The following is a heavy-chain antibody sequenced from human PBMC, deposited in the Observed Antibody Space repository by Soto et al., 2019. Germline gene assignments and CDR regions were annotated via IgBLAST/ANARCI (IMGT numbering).Heavy chain of an antibody. CDR2: INPSGGSK. CDR1: GYTFTSYY. J-gene: IGHJ6*02. CDR3: ARGADCGGDRRTTHVDNYGMDV. Sequence: QVQLVQSGAEVKKPVASVKVSCKSSGYTFTSYYMHWVRQAPGQGLEWMGIINPSGGSKSYAQKYQGRVTMTGDTSTSTVYMELSSLRSEDTSVYYCARGADCGGDRRTTHVDNYGMDVWGQGTTVTVSS. V-gene: IGHV1-46*01. D-gene: IGHD2-21*02.